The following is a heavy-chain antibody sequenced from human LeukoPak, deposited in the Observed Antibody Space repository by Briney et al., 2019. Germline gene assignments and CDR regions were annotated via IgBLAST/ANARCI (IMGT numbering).Heavy chain of an antibody. Sequence: PGGSLRLSCAASGFTFSSYEMNWVRQAPGKGLEWVSYISRSGSTIYYADSVKGRFTISRDNAKNSLYLQMNSLRAEDTAVYYCARESGWYGYYWGQGTLVTVSS. V-gene: IGHV3-48*03. CDR3: ARESGWYGYY. D-gene: IGHD6-19*01. J-gene: IGHJ4*02. CDR1: GFTFSSYE. CDR2: ISRSGSTI.